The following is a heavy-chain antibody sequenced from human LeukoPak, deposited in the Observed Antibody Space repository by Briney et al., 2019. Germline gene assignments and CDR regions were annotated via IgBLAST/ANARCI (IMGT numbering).Heavy chain of an antibody. V-gene: IGHV4-34*01. CDR3: TKTSPGVPLDF. J-gene: IGHJ4*02. CDR1: GVSFSGSY. Sequence: SETLSLTCAVSGVSFSGSYGSWIRQPPGKGPEWVGEISHSGRTSYSPSLKSRVTISLDTSKNQFSLRLTFVTAADTAVYYCTKTSPGVPLDFWGQGTLVTVSS. CDR2: ISHSGRT. D-gene: IGHD7-27*01.